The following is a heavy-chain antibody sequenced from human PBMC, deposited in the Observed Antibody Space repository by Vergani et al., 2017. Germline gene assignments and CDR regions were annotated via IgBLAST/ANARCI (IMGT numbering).Heavy chain of an antibody. D-gene: IGHD3-22*01. V-gene: IGHV3-74*01. CDR1: GFPFSSYW. Sequence: EVQLVESGGGLVQPGGSLRLSCAASGFPFSSYWMHWARQAPGKGLVWVSLINSDGSSTSDADSVKVRFTIARDNAKTTLYLQMNSLRAEDTAVYYCARGGYDSSGYHLYYFDYWGQGTLVTVSS. J-gene: IGHJ4*02. CDR3: ARGGYDSSGYHLYYFDY. CDR2: INSDGSST.